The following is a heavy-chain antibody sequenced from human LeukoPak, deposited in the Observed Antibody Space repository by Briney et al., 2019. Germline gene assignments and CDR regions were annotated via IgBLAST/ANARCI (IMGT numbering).Heavy chain of an antibody. J-gene: IGHJ4*02. CDR2: IYSGGST. CDR3: ARDLGHSGYDLYDY. D-gene: IGHD5-12*01. CDR1: GFTVSSNY. V-gene: IGHV3-53*01. Sequence: GGSLRLSCAASGFTVSSNYMSWVRQAPGKGLEWVSVIYSGGSTYYADSVKGRFTISRDNAKNSLYLQMNSLRDEDTAVYYCARDLGHSGYDLYDYWGQGTLVTVSS.